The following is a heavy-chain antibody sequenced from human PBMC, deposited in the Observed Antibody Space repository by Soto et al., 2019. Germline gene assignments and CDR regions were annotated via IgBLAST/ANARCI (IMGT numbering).Heavy chain of an antibody. V-gene: IGHV1-2*04. CDR1: GYTFTGYY. Sequence: QVQLVQSGAEVKKPGASVKVSCKASGYTFTGYYMHWVRQAPGQGLEWMGWINPNSGGTNYAQKFQGWVTMTRDTXXSTADMELSRLRSDDTAVYYCAGSIAAAGRPPLDYWGQGTLVTVSS. CDR2: INPNSGGT. J-gene: IGHJ4*02. D-gene: IGHD6-13*01. CDR3: AGSIAAAGRPPLDY.